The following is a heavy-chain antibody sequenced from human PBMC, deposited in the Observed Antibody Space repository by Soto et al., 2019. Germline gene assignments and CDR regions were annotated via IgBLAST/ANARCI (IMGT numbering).Heavy chain of an antibody. CDR3: ARSVLP. Sequence: ASETLSLTCTFSGGSISSGGYYWNWIRQHPGKGLEWIGYIYYIGSTYYNPSLKSRVTISLDTSKNQFSLKLSSVTAADTAVYYCARSVLPWGQGTLVTVSS. CDR1: GGSISSGGYY. V-gene: IGHV4-31*03. CDR2: IYYIGST. D-gene: IGHD3-10*02. J-gene: IGHJ5*02.